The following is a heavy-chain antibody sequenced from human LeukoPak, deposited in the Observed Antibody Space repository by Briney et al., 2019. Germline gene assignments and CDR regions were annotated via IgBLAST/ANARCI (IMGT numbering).Heavy chain of an antibody. J-gene: IGHJ4*02. CDR2: MNPNSGNT. CDR3: ARDRTNYYGSGSYSDY. CDR1: GYTFTSYD. Sequence: GASVKVSCKASGYTFTSYDINWVRQATGQGLEWMGWMNPNSGNTGYAQKFQGRVTMTRNTSISTAYMELSSLRSEDTAVYYCARDRTNYYGSGSYSDYWGQGTLVTVSS. V-gene: IGHV1-8*01. D-gene: IGHD3-10*01.